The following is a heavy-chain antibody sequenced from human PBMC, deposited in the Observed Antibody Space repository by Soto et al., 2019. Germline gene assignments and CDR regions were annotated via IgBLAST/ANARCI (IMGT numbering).Heavy chain of an antibody. D-gene: IGHD3-10*01. J-gene: IGHJ4*02. CDR2: ISPMFGAA. CDR3: AREVQVHTPAFVY. CDR1: GGTFNTYA. V-gene: IGHV1-69*01. Sequence: QVQLVQSGAEMKKPGSSVKVSCQSSGGTFNTYAMNWVRQAPGQGPEWMGDISPMFGAANYEPKFQGRVTITAEESTDTSYMQLSSLTSEDTALYFCAREVQVHTPAFVYWGQGTLVTVSS.